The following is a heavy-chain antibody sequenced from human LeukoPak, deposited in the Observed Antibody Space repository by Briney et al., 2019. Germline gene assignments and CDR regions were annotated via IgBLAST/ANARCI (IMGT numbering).Heavy chain of an antibody. CDR2: INHSGST. Sequence: MASETLSLTCAVYGGSFSGYYWSWIRQPPGKGLEWIGEINHSGSTNYNPSLKSRVTISVDTSKDQFSLKLSSVTAADTAVYYCASSPIWYSSPWGQGTLVTVSS. J-gene: IGHJ5*02. D-gene: IGHD6-13*01. V-gene: IGHV4-34*01. CDR1: GGSFSGYY. CDR3: ASSPIWYSSP.